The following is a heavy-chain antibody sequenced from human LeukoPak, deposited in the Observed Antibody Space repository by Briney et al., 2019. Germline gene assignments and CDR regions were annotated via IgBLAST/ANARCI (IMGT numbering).Heavy chain of an antibody. D-gene: IGHD1-1*01. J-gene: IGHJ4*02. Sequence: GGSLRLSCAASGFTFSSYDMTWVRQAPGRGLEWVSSISSSSSYINYADSVRGRFTISRDNAKNSLFLQMDSLRGEDTAVYYCARCTTGKTFGSLREIKKSREIDFWGQGTLVTVSS. V-gene: IGHV3-21*01. CDR1: GFTFSSYD. CDR3: ARCTTGKTFGSLREIKKSREIDF. CDR2: ISSSSSYI.